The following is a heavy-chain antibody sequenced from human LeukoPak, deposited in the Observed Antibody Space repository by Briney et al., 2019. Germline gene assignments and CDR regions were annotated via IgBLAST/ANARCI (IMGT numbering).Heavy chain of an antibody. Sequence: PGASLRLSCAASGFTFSSYAMSWVRQAPGKGLEWVSAISGSGGSTYYADSVKGRFTISRDNSKNTVFLQMNSLRAEDTAVYYCAKGSVRGVIMTYFGSWGQGILVTVSS. CDR3: AKGSVRGVIMTYFGS. CDR2: ISGSGGST. CDR1: GFTFSSYA. J-gene: IGHJ4*02. V-gene: IGHV3-23*01. D-gene: IGHD3-10*01.